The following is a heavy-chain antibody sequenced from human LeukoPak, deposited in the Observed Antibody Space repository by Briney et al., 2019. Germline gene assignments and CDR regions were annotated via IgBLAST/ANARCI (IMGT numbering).Heavy chain of an antibody. CDR3: ARGYYDSSGQYYCGIFDY. V-gene: IGHV4-59*01. Sequence: SETLSLTCTVSGGSIRSYYWSWIRQPPAKGLEWIGYIYYSGSTDYNPSLKSRVTISVATSKNQFSLKVSSVTAADTAVYYCARGYYDSSGQYYCGIFDYWGQGTLVTVSS. CDR1: GGSIRSYY. D-gene: IGHD3-22*01. CDR2: IYYSGST. J-gene: IGHJ4*02.